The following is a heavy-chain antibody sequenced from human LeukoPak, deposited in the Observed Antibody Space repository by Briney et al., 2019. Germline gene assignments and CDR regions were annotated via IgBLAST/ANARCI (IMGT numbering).Heavy chain of an antibody. J-gene: IGHJ6*02. CDR2: INPSGGST. V-gene: IGHV1-46*01. CDR1: GYTFTSYY. Sequence: ASVKVSCKASGYTFTSYYMHWVRQAPGQGLEWMGIINPSGGSTSYAQKFQGRVTMTRDTSTSTVYMELSSLRSEDTAVYYCAREGPPSYYYYGMDVWGQGTTVTVSS. CDR3: AREGPPSYYYYGMDV.